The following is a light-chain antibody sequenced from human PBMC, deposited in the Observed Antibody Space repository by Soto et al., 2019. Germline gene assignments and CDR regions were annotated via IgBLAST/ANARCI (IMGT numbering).Light chain of an antibody. CDR2: AAS. Sequence: DMPMTQSPSSLSTSVGVRVSITCRASQNIDTYLNWYQHTPGKAPKLLIYAASNLQSGVPSRFSGSGSGTDFTLTISSLQPEDFATYYCQQSYTSPWTFGQGTKVEIK. J-gene: IGKJ1*01. CDR3: QQSYTSPWT. CDR1: QNIDTY. V-gene: IGKV1-39*01.